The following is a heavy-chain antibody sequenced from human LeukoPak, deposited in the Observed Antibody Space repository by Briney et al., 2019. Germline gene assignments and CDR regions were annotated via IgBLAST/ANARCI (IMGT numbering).Heavy chain of an antibody. CDR1: GGTFSSYA. CDR3: ARDPSYDSSGYYFDY. D-gene: IGHD3-22*01. CDR2: IIPIFGIA. Sequence: GASVKVSCKASGGTFSSYAISWVRQAPEQGLEWMGRIIPIFGIANYAQKFQGRVTITADKSTSTAYMELSSLRSEDTAVYYCARDPSYDSSGYYFDYWGQGTLVTVSS. J-gene: IGHJ4*02. V-gene: IGHV1-69*04.